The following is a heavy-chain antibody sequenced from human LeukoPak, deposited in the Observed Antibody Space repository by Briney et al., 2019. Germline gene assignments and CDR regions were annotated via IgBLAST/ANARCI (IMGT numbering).Heavy chain of an antibody. CDR1: GFTFSSYA. CDR3: AKDMIVVVTHDAFDI. J-gene: IGHJ3*02. Sequence: GGSLRLSCAASGFTFSSYAMSWVRQAPGKGLEWVSAISGSGGSTYYADSVKGRFTISTDNSKNTLYLQMNSLRAEDTAVYYCAKDMIVVVTHDAFDIWGQGTMVTVSS. V-gene: IGHV3-23*01. CDR2: ISGSGGST. D-gene: IGHD3-22*01.